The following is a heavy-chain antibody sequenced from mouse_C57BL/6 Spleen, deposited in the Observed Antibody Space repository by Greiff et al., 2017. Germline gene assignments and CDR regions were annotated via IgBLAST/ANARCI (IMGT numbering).Heavy chain of an antibody. CDR1: GYTFTDYY. CDR3: ASILRPRYFDV. J-gene: IGHJ1*03. CDR2: INPNNGGT. Sequence: EVQLQQSGPELVKPGASVKISCKASGYTFTDYYMNWVKQSHGKSLEWIGDINPNNGGTSYNQKFKGKATLTVDKSSSTAYMELRSLTSEDSAVYYCASILRPRYFDVWGTGTTVTVSS. D-gene: IGHD1-1*01. V-gene: IGHV1-26*01.